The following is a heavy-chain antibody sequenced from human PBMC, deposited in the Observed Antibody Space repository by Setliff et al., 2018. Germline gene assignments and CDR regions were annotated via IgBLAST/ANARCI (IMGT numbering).Heavy chain of an antibody. CDR1: GDSIDTDIW. CDR3: ARESGSYYFRAFDI. CDR2: IYHSVST. D-gene: IGHD1-26*01. V-gene: IGHV4-4*02. J-gene: IGHJ3*02. Sequence: PSETLSLTCTVSGDSIDTDIWWSWVRQSPGKGLEWIGEIYHSVSTNYNPSLKSRVTISVDTSKNQFSLKLSSVTAADTAVYYCARESGSYYFRAFDIWGQGTMVTVSS.